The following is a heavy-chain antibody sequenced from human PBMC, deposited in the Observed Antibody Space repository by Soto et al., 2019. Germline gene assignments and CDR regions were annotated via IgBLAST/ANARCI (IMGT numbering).Heavy chain of an antibody. CDR1: GGSFSGYY. J-gene: IGHJ4*02. CDR3: ARESMVRGVILFDY. D-gene: IGHD3-10*01. V-gene: IGHV4-34*01. CDR2: INHSGST. Sequence: SETLSLTCAVYGGSFSGYYWSWIRQPPGKGLEWIGEINHSGSTNYNPSLKSRVTISVDTSKNQFSPKLSSVTAADTAVYYCARESMVRGVILFDYWGQGTLVTVSS.